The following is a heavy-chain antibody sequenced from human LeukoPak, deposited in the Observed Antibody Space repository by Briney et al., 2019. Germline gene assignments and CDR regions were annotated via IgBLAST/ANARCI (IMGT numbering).Heavy chain of an antibody. V-gene: IGHV3-21*01. Sequence: GGSLRLSCAASGFNFSSYSMNWVRQAPGKGLEWVSSISSSSSYIYYADSVKGRFTISRDNAKNSLYLQMNSLRAEDTAVYYCARDQRYSGYDWSGYFDYWGQGTLVTVSS. J-gene: IGHJ4*02. CDR3: ARDQRYSGYDWSGYFDY. CDR2: ISSSSSYI. CDR1: GFNFSSYS. D-gene: IGHD5-12*01.